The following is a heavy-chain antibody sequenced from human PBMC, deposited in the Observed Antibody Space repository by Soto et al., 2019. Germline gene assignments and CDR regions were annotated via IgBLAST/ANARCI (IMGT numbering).Heavy chain of an antibody. D-gene: IGHD5-18*01. V-gene: IGHV1-3*01. Sequence: ASVKVSCKSSGYTFTCYAMHWVHQAPGQRLEWMGWINAGNGNTKYSQKFQGRVTITRDTSASTAYMELSSLRSEDTAVYYCARGLNGYLYYFESWGQGTLVTVSS. CDR3: ARGLNGYLYYFES. CDR1: GYTFTCYA. CDR2: INAGNGNT. J-gene: IGHJ4*02.